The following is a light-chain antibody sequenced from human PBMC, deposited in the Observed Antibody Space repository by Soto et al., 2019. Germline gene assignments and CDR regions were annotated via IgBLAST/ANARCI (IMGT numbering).Light chain of an antibody. J-gene: IGLJ2*01. CDR2: DVS. CDR1: SSDVGGYNF. Sequence: QSALTQPASVSGSPGQSITISCTGTSSDVGGYNFVSWYQQHPGKAPKLINFDVSDRPSGVSHRFSASKSGNTASLTISGLQVEDEAVYYCLSYTSSTNVVFGGGTKLTVL. V-gene: IGLV2-14*03. CDR3: LSYTSSTNVV.